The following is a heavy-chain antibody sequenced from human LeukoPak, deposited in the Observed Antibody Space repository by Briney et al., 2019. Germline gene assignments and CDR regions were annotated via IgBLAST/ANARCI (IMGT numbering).Heavy chain of an antibody. CDR1: GYTFTGYY. V-gene: IGHV1-2*02. J-gene: IGHJ4*02. CDR3: VGGPSVTTHGRDY. Sequence: ASVKVSFKASGYTFTGYYIHWVRQAPGQGPEWMGWINPNTGGTKYAQKFQGRVTMTRDTSISTAYAELSRLRSDDTAVYYCVGGPSVTTHGRDYWGQGTLVTVSS. CDR2: INPNTGGT. D-gene: IGHD4-17*01.